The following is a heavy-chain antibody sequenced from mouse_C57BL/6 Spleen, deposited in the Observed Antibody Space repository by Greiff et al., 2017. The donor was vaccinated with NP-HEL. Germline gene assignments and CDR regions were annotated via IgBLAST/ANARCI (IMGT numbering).Heavy chain of an antibody. J-gene: IGHJ3*01. D-gene: IGHD2-3*01. Sequence: VQLQQSGPGLVQPSQSLSITCTVSGFSLTSYGVHWVRQPPGKGLEWLGVIWSGGSTDYNAAFISRLSISKDNSKSQVFFKMNSLQADDTAIYYCAKSGDGYYGVLLTYWGQGTLVTVSA. V-gene: IGHV2-4*01. CDR3: AKSGDGYYGVLLTY. CDR2: IWSGGST. CDR1: GFSLTSYG.